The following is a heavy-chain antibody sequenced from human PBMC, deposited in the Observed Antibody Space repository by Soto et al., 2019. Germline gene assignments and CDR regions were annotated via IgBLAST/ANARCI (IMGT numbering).Heavy chain of an antibody. D-gene: IGHD6-6*01. V-gene: IGHV4-59*01. CDR2: IYYSGST. CDR1: GGSISSYY. J-gene: IGHJ5*02. Sequence: SETLSLTCTGSGGSISSYYWSWIRQPPGKGLEWIGYIYYSGSTNYNPSLKSRVTISVDTSKNQFSLKLSSVTAADTVVYYCARALRYSSSSLRCDPWGQGTLVTV. CDR3: ARALRYSSSSLRCDP.